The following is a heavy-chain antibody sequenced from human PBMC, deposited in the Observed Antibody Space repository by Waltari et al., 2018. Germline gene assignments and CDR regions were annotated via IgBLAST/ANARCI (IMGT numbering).Heavy chain of an antibody. D-gene: IGHD3-16*01. V-gene: IGHV4-38-2*01. Sequence: QVQLQESGPGLVKPSETLSLTCAVSGYSISSGYYWGWIRQPPGKGLEWIGSIYHSGSTDYNPALKSRVTISVDTSKNQFSLKLSSVTAADTAVYYCARRTMITPFDYWGQGTLVTVSS. CDR3: ARRTMITPFDY. CDR2: IYHSGST. J-gene: IGHJ4*02. CDR1: GYSISSGYY.